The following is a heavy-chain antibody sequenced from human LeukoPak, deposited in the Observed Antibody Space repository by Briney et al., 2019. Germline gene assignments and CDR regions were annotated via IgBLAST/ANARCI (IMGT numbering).Heavy chain of an antibody. V-gene: IGHV5-51*01. CDR3: ARRTTYYYDSSDHYYFAY. CDR2: IYPGDSDT. D-gene: IGHD3-22*01. J-gene: IGHJ4*02. CDR1: GYSFTSYW. Sequence: GESLKISCKGSGYSFTSYWIGWVRQMPGKGLEWMGIIYPGDSDTRYSPSFQGQVSISADKSISTAYLQWSSLKASDTAMYYCARRTTYYYDSSDHYYFAYWGQGTLVTVYS.